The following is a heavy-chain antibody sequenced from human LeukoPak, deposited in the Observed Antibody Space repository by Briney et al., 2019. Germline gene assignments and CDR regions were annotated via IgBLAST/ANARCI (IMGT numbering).Heavy chain of an antibody. CDR1: GFTFGDYA. Sequence: PGGSLRLSCTASGFTFGDYAMTWVRQAPGKGLEWVGFVRSKAYGGTTEYAASVKGRFTISRDDSKSIAYLQMNSLKTEDTAVYYCTRDQTPYYWGQGTLVTVSS. CDR3: TRDQTPYY. V-gene: IGHV3-49*04. CDR2: VRSKAYGGTT. J-gene: IGHJ4*02.